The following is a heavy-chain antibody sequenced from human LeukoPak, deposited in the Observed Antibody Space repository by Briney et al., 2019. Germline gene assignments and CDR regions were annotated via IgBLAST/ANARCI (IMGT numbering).Heavy chain of an antibody. CDR3: AYYGVSPFDI. D-gene: IGHD4-17*01. CDR1: GGTFSSYA. V-gene: IGHV1-46*03. Sequence: ASVKVSCKASGGTFSSYAISWVRQAPGQGLEWMGIINPSGGSTSYAQKFQGRVTMTRDTSTSTVYMELSSLRSEDTAVYYCAYYGVSPFDIWGQGTMVTVSS. CDR2: INPSGGST. J-gene: IGHJ3*02.